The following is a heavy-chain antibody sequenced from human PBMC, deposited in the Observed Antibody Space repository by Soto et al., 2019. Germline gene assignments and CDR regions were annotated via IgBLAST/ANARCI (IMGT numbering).Heavy chain of an antibody. CDR1: GFTFSSYA. D-gene: IGHD3-22*01. J-gene: IGHJ3*02. Sequence: EVQLLESGGGLVQPGGSLRLSCATSGFTFSSYAMSWVRQAPGKGLEWVSAISGSGGSTYYADSVKGRFTISRDNSKNTRYLQMNSLRAEDTAVYYCTLRRVYYANSGYDVGRAFDIWGQGTMVTVSS. CDR3: TLRRVYYANSGYDVGRAFDI. CDR2: ISGSGGST. V-gene: IGHV3-23*01.